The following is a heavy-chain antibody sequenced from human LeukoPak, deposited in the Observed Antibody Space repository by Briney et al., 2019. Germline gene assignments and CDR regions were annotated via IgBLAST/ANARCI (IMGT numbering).Heavy chain of an antibody. CDR3: ARGPFGELYDAFDI. D-gene: IGHD3-10*01. CDR1: AFTLSSYA. CDR2: ISYDGSNK. V-gene: IGHV3-30-3*01. J-gene: IGHJ3*02. Sequence: GRSLRLSCAASAFTLSSYAMHWVRQAPGKGLEWVAVISYDGSNKYYADSVKGRFTISRDNSKNTLYLQMNSLRAEDTAVYYCARGPFGELYDAFDIWGQGTMVTVSS.